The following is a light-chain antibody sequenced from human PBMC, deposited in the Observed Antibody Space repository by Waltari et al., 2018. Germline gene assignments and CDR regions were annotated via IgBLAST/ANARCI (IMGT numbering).Light chain of an antibody. CDR1: QSVLYSNHNNY. CDR2: WAS. CDR3: QQYYSIPWT. J-gene: IGKJ1*01. V-gene: IGKV4-1*01. Sequence: DIVMTQTPDSLALRLGARDTSHCKSIQSVLYSNHNNYLALYQQKAGQPPKLLIYWASSRESGVPDRFSGSGSGTDFTLTISSLQAEDVAVYYCQQYYSIPWTFGQGTKVEIK.